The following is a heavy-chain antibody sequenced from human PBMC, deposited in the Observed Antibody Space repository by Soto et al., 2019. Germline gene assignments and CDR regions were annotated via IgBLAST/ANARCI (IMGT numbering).Heavy chain of an antibody. Sequence: GGSLRLSCAASGFTFSNYAMIWVRQAPGKGLQWVSVISGSGGDTYYADSVKGRFTISRDNAKSSLYLQMDSLRDEDTAVYYCTRKTNADSWGQGTLVTVSS. CDR2: ISGSGGDT. J-gene: IGHJ4*02. V-gene: IGHV3-23*01. CDR1: GFTFSNYA. CDR3: TRKTNADS.